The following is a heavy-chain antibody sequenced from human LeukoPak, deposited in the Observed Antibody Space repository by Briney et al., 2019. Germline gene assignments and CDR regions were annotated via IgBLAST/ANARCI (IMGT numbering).Heavy chain of an antibody. Sequence: GGSLRLSCAASGFTFSSYGMHWVRQAPGKGLEWVAVISYDGSNKYYADSVKGRFTISRDNSKNTLYLQMNSLRAEDTAVYYCAREGGDSLSFDYWGQGTLVTVSS. CDR2: ISYDGSNK. V-gene: IGHV3-30*03. J-gene: IGHJ4*02. D-gene: IGHD3-16*01. CDR1: GFTFSSYG. CDR3: AREGGDSLSFDY.